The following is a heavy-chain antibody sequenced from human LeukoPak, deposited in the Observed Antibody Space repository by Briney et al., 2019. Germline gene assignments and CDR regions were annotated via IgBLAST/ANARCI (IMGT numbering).Heavy chain of an antibody. J-gene: IGHJ4*02. D-gene: IGHD3-22*01. Sequence: GGSLRLSCAASGFTFSSYEMNWVRQAPGKGLEWVSYISSSGSTIYYADSLKGRFTISRDNAKNSLYLQINSLRAEDTAVYYCARAHYYGSSGLDFWGQGTLVTVSS. CDR3: ARAHYYGSSGLDF. CDR1: GFTFSSYE. CDR2: ISSSGSTI. V-gene: IGHV3-48*03.